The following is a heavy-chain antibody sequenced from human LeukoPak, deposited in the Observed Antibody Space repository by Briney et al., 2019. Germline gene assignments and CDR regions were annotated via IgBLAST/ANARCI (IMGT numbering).Heavy chain of an antibody. J-gene: IGHJ3*02. V-gene: IGHV4-59*08. D-gene: IGHD3-3*01. CDR3: ARRHKYDFWSGYYQTANDAFDI. CDR1: GGSISSYY. CDR2: IYYSGGT. Sequence: SETPSPTCTVSGGSISSYYLRWIRQPPRKGLEWVGYIYYSGGTNYNPSLKSRVTISVDTSKNHFSLKMSSVTAADTAVYYCARRHKYDFWSGYYQTANDAFDIWGQGTMVTVSS.